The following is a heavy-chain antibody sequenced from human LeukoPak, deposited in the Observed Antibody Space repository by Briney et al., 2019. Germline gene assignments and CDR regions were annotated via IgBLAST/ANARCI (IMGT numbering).Heavy chain of an antibody. CDR1: GYSISSGYY. CDR3: ARRIAAAGTGMAWSDP. V-gene: IGHV4-38-2*01. D-gene: IGHD6-13*01. J-gene: IGHJ5*02. Sequence: SETLSLTCAVSGYSISSGYYWVWIRQPPGKGLEWIGSIYHSGSTYYNPSLKSRVTISVATSKNKFSLKPSSVTAADTAAYYCARRIAAAGTGMAWSDPWGQGTLVTVSS. CDR2: IYHSGST.